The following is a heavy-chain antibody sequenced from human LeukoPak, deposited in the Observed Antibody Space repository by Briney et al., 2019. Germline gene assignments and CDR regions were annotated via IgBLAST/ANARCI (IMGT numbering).Heavy chain of an antibody. CDR1: GYSFTSYW. Sequence: NAGGSLRLSCKGSGYSFTSYWIGRVRQMPGKGLEWMGIIYPGDSDTRYSPSFQGQVTISADKSISTAYLQWSSLKASDTAMYYCATRLSLSREVDYWGQGTLVTVSS. CDR2: IYPGDSDT. CDR3: ATRLSLSREVDY. V-gene: IGHV5-51*01. J-gene: IGHJ4*02.